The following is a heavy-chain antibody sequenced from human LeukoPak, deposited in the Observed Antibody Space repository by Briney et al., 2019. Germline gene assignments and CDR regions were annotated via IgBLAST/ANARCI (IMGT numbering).Heavy chain of an antibody. CDR1: GGSISSHY. Sequence: PSETLSLTCTVSGGSISSHYWSWLRQPPGKGLEWIGYIYTSGSTNYNPSLKSRVTISVDTSKNQFSLKLSSVTAADTAVYYCAKVASETYSYYYMDVWGKGTTVTISS. J-gene: IGHJ6*03. V-gene: IGHV4-4*08. CDR3: AKVASETYSYYYMDV. CDR2: IYTSGST. D-gene: IGHD2-15*01.